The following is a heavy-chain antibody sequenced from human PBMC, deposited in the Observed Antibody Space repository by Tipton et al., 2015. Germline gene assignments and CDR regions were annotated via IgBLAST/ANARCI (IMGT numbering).Heavy chain of an antibody. CDR2: IWYDGSVK. J-gene: IGHJ4*02. V-gene: IGHV3-33*08. CDR1: EFTFRNYG. CDR3: ARGRPTNYESWSGYPPSDLDY. D-gene: IGHD3-3*01. Sequence: RSLRLSCAASEFTFRNYGMHWVRQASGKGLEWVAVIWYDGSVKNYADSVKGRFTISRDNSKNTLYLQMNSLRAEDTAVYYCARGRPTNYESWSGYPPSDLDYWGQGTLVIVSS.